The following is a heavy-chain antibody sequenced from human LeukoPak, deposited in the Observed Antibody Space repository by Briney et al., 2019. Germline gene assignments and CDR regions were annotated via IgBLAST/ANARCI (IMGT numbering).Heavy chain of an antibody. CDR3: AREMVFLPPTFDY. Sequence: ASVKVSCKASGYTFTDRYMHWVRQAPGQGLEWMGCINPSSGGTNYAQKFQGRVTLTRDTSISTAYMELSRLRSDDTAVYYCAREMVFLPPTFDYWGQGTLVTVSS. D-gene: IGHD3-10*01. CDR2: INPSSGGT. CDR1: GYTFTDRY. V-gene: IGHV1-2*02. J-gene: IGHJ4*02.